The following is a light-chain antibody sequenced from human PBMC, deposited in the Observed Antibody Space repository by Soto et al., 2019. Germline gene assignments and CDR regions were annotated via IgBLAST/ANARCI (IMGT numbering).Light chain of an antibody. CDR2: VAS. Sequence: AIQMTQSPSSLSASVGDRVTITCRASQGIGNDLGWFQQQPGKAPKLLVYVASSLQSGVPSRFSGSGSGTYFTLTISSLQVEDFATYYCLQEYKYPLTFGGGTKVEIK. V-gene: IGKV1-6*01. J-gene: IGKJ4*01. CDR3: LQEYKYPLT. CDR1: QGIGND.